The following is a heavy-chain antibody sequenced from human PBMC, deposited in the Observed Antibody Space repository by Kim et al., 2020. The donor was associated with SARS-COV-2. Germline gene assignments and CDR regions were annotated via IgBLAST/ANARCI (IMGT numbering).Heavy chain of an antibody. D-gene: IGHD5-18*01. J-gene: IGHJ4*02. Sequence: TKYSQKFQGRVPITRDTSASTANMELSSRSSEDTAVYYCARSRYSYGVDYWGQGTLVTVSS. V-gene: IGHV1-3*01. CDR2: T. CDR3: ARSRYSYGVDY.